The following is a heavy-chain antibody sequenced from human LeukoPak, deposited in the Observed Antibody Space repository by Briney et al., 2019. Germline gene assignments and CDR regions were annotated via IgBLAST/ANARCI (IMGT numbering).Heavy chain of an antibody. J-gene: IGHJ6*03. CDR3: ARVPAAIGIFYYYYMDV. D-gene: IGHD2-2*01. V-gene: IGHV1-69*13. Sequence: SVKVSCKASGGTFSSYAISWVRQAPGQGLEWMGGIIPIFGTANYAQKFQGRVTITADESTSTAYMELSSLRSEDTAVYYCARVPAAIGIFYYYYMDVWGKGTTVTVSS. CDR1: GGTFSSYA. CDR2: IIPIFGTA.